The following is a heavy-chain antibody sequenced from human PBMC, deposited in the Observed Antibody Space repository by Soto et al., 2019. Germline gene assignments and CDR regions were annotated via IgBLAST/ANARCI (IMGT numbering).Heavy chain of an antibody. CDR1: GYTFTGYY. D-gene: IGHD2-2*01. CDR2: INPNSGGT. Sequence: ASVKVSCKASGYTFTGYYMHWVRQAPGQGLEWMGWINPNSGGTNYAQKFQGWVTITRDTSASTAYMELSSLRSEDTAVYYCARQLGYCSSTSCYPERDALDIWGQGTMVTVSS. J-gene: IGHJ3*02. V-gene: IGHV1-2*04. CDR3: ARQLGYCSSTSCYPERDALDI.